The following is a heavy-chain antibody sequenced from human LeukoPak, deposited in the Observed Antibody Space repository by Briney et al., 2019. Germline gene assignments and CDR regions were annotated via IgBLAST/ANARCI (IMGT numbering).Heavy chain of an antibody. D-gene: IGHD6-13*01. CDR2: IYTSGST. Sequence: PSGTLSLTCTVSGGSISSYYWSWIRQPAGKGLEWIGRIYTSGSTNYNPSLKSRVTMSVDTSKNQFSLKLSSVTAADTAVYYCARDSSRDYYYYYMDVWGKGTTVTISS. CDR1: GGSISSYY. J-gene: IGHJ6*03. CDR3: ARDSSRDYYYYYMDV. V-gene: IGHV4-4*07.